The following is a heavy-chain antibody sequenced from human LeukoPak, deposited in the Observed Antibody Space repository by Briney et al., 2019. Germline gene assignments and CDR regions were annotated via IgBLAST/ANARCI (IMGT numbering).Heavy chain of an antibody. CDR1: GGSFSGYY. CDR3: ARRPVWVGATRKDY. CDR2: INHSGST. D-gene: IGHD1-26*01. V-gene: IGHV4-34*01. J-gene: IGHJ4*02. Sequence: SETLSLTCAVYGGSFSGYYWSWIRQPPGKGLEWIGEINHSGSTNYNPSLKSRVTISVDTSKNQFSLKLSSVTAADTAVYYCARRPVWVGATRKDYWGQGTLVTVSS.